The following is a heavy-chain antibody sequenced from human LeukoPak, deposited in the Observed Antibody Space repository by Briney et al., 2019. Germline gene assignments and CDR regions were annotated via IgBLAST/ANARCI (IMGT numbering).Heavy chain of an antibody. J-gene: IGHJ3*02. Sequence: PSETLSLTCTVSGGSISSYYWSWIRQPPGKGLEWIGYIYYSGSTNYNPSLKSRVTISVDTSKNQFSLKLSSVTAADTAVYYCARATRIAVTHAFDIWGQGTMVTVSS. V-gene: IGHV4-59*08. CDR1: GGSISSYY. CDR2: IYYSGST. D-gene: IGHD6-19*01. CDR3: ARATRIAVTHAFDI.